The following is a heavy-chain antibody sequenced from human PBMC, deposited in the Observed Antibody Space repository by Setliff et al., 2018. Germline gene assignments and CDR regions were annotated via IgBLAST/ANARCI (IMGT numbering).Heavy chain of an antibody. Sequence: ASVKVSCKVYGYTLTEFSINWVRQAPGKGLEWMGDFDPGDGETIYAQKFQGRVTMTEDTSTDTAFMELSSLRLEDTAVYYCARDANIVVVHNPYYFDFWGQGTLVTVSS. D-gene: IGHD3-22*01. CDR1: GYTLTEFS. V-gene: IGHV1-24*01. CDR2: FDPGDGET. CDR3: ARDANIVVVHNPYYFDF. J-gene: IGHJ4*02.